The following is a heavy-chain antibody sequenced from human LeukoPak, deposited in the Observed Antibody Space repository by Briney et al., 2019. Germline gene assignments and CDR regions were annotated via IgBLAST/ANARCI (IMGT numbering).Heavy chain of an antibody. CDR1: GYTFTGYY. D-gene: IGHD4-11*01. CDR2: INPNSGGT. J-gene: IGHJ4*02. V-gene: IGHV1-2*02. CDR3: ARENDYRFPTAY. Sequence: ASVKVSCKASGYTFTGYYMHWVRQAPGQGLEWMGWINPNSGGTNYAQKFQGRVTMTRDTSISTAYMELSRLRSDDTAVYYCARENDYRFPTAYRGQGTLVTVSS.